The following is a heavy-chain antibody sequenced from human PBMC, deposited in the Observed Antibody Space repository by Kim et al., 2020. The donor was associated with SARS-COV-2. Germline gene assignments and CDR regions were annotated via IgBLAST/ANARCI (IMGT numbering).Heavy chain of an antibody. D-gene: IGHD3-10*01. Sequence: GGSLRLSCAASGFTFSSYWMHWVRQAPGKGLVWVSRINSDGSSTSYADSVKGRFTISRDNAKNTLYLQMNSLRAEDTAVYYCASSQGYYYGSGTTWGQGTLVTVSS. CDR2: INSDGSST. V-gene: IGHV3-74*01. CDR1: GFTFSSYW. J-gene: IGHJ5*02. CDR3: ASSQGYYYGSGTT.